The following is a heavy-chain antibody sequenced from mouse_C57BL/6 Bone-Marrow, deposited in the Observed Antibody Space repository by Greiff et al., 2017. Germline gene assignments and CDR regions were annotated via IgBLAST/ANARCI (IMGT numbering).Heavy chain of an antibody. CDR3: ARVLGFDV. J-gene: IGHJ1*03. CDR2: IYPRSGNT. V-gene: IGHV1-81*01. CDR1: GYTFTSYG. Sequence: QVHVKQSGAELARPGASVKLSCKASGYTFTSYGISWVKQRTGQGLEWIGEIYPRSGNTYYNEQFTGKATLTADKSSSTAYMELRSLTSEDSAVYFCARVLGFDVWGTGTAVTVSS.